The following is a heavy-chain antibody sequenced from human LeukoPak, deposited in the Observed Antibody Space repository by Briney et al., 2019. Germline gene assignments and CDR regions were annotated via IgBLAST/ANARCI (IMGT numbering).Heavy chain of an antibody. D-gene: IGHD3-10*01. CDR1: GFAFDDYA. J-gene: IGHJ4*02. Sequence: GGSLRLSCAASGFAFDDYAMHWVRQAPGKGLEWVSGISWNSGSIGYADSVKGRFTISRDNAKNSLYLQMNSLRAEDTALYYCAKGGNYYGSEFDYWGQGTLVTVSS. CDR2: ISWNSGSI. CDR3: AKGGNYYGSEFDY. V-gene: IGHV3-9*01.